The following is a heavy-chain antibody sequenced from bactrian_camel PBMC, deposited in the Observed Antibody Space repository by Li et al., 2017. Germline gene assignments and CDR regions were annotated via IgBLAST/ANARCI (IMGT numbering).Heavy chain of an antibody. CDR2: INSRGRGT. D-gene: IGHD3*01. CDR1: GYTYGTYC. J-gene: IGHJ6*01. CDR3: AVEGSGAYCSLRALPLGY. Sequence: VQLVESGGGSVQAGGSLRLSCVGSGYTYGTYCRAWFRQVPGKEVEWVATINSRGRGTSYADFVKGRFTISRDNTKNTLYLQLDSVKTEDTAMYYCAVEGSGAYCSLRALPLGYWDQGTQVTVS. V-gene: IGHV3S1*01.